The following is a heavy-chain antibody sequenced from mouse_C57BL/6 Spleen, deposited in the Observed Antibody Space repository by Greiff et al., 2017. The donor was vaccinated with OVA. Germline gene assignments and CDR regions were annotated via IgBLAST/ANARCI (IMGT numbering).Heavy chain of an antibody. V-gene: IGHV5-17*01. CDR2: ISSGSSTI. CDR3: ASNWDRALSMDY. J-gene: IGHJ4*01. CDR1: GFTFSDYG. D-gene: IGHD4-1*02. Sequence: EVKLMESGGGLVKPGGSLKLSCAASGFTFSDYGMHWVRQAPEKGLEWVAYISSGSSTIYSADTVKGRFTISRDNAKNTLFLQMTSRRAEDTAMYYCASNWDRALSMDYWGQGTSVTVSS.